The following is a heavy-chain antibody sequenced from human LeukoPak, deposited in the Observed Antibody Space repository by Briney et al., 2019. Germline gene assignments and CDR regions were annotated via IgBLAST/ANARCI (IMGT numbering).Heavy chain of an antibody. CDR2: INPNSGGT. J-gene: IGHJ3*02. CDR1: GYTFTGYY. V-gene: IGHV1-2*02. Sequence: ASVKVSCKASGYTFTGYYMHWVRQAPGQGLEWMGWINPNSGGTNYAQKFQGRVTMTRDTSISTAYMELSRLRSDDTAVDYCARVRQLERSAFDIWGQGTMVTVSS. D-gene: IGHD1-1*01. CDR3: ARVRQLERSAFDI.